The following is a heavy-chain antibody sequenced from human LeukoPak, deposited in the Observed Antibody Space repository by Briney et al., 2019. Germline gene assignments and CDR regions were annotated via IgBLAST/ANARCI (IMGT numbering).Heavy chain of an antibody. J-gene: IGHJ4*02. CDR2: ISDSGGTT. V-gene: IGHV3-23*01. CDR1: GFLFSSYD. CDR3: AKPRVVGVATYFDY. D-gene: IGHD1-26*01. Sequence: PGGSLRLSRAASGFLFSSYDMNWVRQAPGRGLEWVSSISDSGGTTYYADYVKGRFTTPRDNSKNTLWLQMNSLRAEDTAVYYCAKPRVVGVATYFDYWGQGTQVTVSS.